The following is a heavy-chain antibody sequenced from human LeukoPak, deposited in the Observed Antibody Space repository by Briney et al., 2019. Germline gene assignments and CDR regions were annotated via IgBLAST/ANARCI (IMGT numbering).Heavy chain of an antibody. J-gene: IGHJ4*02. Sequence: TSETLSLTCTVSGGSISSYYWSWIRQPPGKGLEWIGYIYYSGSTNYNPSLKSRVTISVDTSKNQSSLKLSSVTAADTAVYYCARVRSGEGAFDYWGQGTLVTVSS. CDR3: ARVRSGEGAFDY. D-gene: IGHD1-26*01. CDR1: GGSISSYY. V-gene: IGHV4-59*01. CDR2: IYYSGST.